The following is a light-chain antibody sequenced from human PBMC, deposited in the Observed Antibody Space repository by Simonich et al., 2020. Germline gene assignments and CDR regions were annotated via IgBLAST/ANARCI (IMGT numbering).Light chain of an antibody. Sequence: DIVMTQSPDSLAVSLGERATINSKSSQSVLNSSNHKNYLAWYQQKPGQPPKLLIYWASTRESGVPDRFSGSGSGTDFTLTISSLQAEDVAVYYCQQYYSTPYTFGQGTKLEIK. V-gene: IGKV4-1*01. CDR3: QQYYSTPYT. J-gene: IGKJ2*01. CDR1: QSVLNSSNHKNY. CDR2: WAS.